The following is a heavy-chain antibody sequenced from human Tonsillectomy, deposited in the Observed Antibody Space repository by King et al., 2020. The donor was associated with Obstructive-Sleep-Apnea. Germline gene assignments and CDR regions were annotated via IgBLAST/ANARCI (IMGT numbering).Heavy chain of an antibody. CDR1: GGSFSDYY. V-gene: IGHV4-34*01. Sequence: VQLQQWGAGLLKPSETLSLTCVVFGGSFSDYYWSWIRQPPGKGLEWIGEINHSGSTNYNPSLKSRVTISVDTSKNQFSLKLNSVTAADTAVYYCARGSGAATVNWFDPWGQGTLVTVSS. D-gene: IGHD6-13*01. CDR2: INHSGST. J-gene: IGHJ5*02. CDR3: ARGSGAATVNWFDP.